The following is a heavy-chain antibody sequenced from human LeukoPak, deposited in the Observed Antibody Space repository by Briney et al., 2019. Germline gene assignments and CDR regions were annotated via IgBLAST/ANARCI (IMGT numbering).Heavy chain of an antibody. CDR3: ARDLSGVTGYTYGRGIDY. V-gene: IGHV3-7*01. Sequence: GGSLRLSCAASGFTFSRCWMSWVRQAPGKGLEWVANIKKDGSKKYYVDSVKGRFTISRDNAKTSLYLQMNSLRAEDTAVYYCARDLSGVTGYTYGRGIDYWGQGTLVTVSS. CDR2: IKKDGSKK. J-gene: IGHJ4*02. D-gene: IGHD5-18*01. CDR1: GFTFSRCW.